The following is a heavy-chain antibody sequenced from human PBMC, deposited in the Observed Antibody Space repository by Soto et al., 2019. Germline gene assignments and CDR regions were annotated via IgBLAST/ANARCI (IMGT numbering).Heavy chain of an antibody. J-gene: IGHJ5*02. Sequence: SETLSLTCTVSGGSISSSSYYWGWIRQPPGKGLEWIGYIYHSGSTYYNPSLKSRVTISVDRSKNQFSLKLSSVTAADTAVYYCARGGTMVRGVRNNWFDPWGQGTLVTVSS. V-gene: IGHV4-39*07. D-gene: IGHD3-10*01. CDR3: ARGGTMVRGVRNNWFDP. CDR2: IYHSGST. CDR1: GGSISSSSYY.